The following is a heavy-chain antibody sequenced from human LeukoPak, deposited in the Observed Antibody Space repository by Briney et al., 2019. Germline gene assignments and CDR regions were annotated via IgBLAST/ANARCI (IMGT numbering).Heavy chain of an antibody. CDR1: GFTFSSYG. CDR2: IWYDGSNK. J-gene: IGHJ4*02. CDR3: AKPRRGYNYGYYFDY. D-gene: IGHD5-24*01. Sequence: GSLRLSCAASGFTFSSYGMHWVRQAPGKGLEWVAVIWYDGSNKYYADSVKGRFTISRDNVKNTLYLQLNSPRAEDTAVYYCAKPRRGYNYGYYFDYWGQGTLVTVSS. V-gene: IGHV3-33*06.